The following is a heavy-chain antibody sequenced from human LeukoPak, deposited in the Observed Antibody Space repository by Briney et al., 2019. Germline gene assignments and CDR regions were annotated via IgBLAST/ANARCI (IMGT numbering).Heavy chain of an antibody. V-gene: IGHV3-21*04. Sequence: GGSLRLSCAASGFTFSSSIMHWVRQAPGKGLEWVSSISSSSSYIYYADSVKGRFTISRDNAKNSLYLQMNSLRAEDTAVYYCARDQRYCSSSSCPWEPFDYWGQGTLVTVSS. CDR2: ISSSSSYI. J-gene: IGHJ4*02. D-gene: IGHD2-2*01. CDR3: ARDQRYCSSSSCPWEPFDY. CDR1: GFTFSSSI.